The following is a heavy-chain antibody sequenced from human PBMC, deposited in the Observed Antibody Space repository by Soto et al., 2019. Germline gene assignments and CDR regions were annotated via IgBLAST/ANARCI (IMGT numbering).Heavy chain of an antibody. J-gene: IGHJ4*02. Sequence: LRLSCAASGFTFSSYGMHWVRQAPGKGLEWVAVISYDGSNKYYADSVKGRFTISRDNSKNTLYLQMNSLRDEDTAVYYCAREALRYFDWLEALDYWGQGTLVTVSS. D-gene: IGHD3-9*01. CDR1: GFTFSSYG. CDR3: AREALRYFDWLEALDY. CDR2: ISYDGSNK. V-gene: IGHV3-30*03.